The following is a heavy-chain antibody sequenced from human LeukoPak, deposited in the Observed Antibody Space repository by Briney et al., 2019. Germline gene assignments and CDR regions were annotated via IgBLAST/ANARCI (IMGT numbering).Heavy chain of an antibody. V-gene: IGHV1-46*01. CDR3: ARSYSSGVGPFDY. CDR2: INPSGGST. Sequence: ASVKVSCKASGYTFTSYYMHWVRQAPGQGLEWMEIINPSGGSTSYAQKFQGRVTMTRDMSTSTVYMELSSLRSEDTAVYYCARSYSSGVGPFDYWGQGTLVTVSS. J-gene: IGHJ4*02. CDR1: GYTFTSYY. D-gene: IGHD6-19*01.